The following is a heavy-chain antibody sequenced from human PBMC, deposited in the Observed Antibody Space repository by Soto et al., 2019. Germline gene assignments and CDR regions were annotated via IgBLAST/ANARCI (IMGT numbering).Heavy chain of an antibody. V-gene: IGHV3-11*01. CDR2: ITFIGNTV. CDR1: GFTFSDSY. Sequence: GGSMRLSCAASGFTFSDSYMSWIRQAPGKGLEWISYITFIGNTVYYADSLKGRFTISRDNAKNSLYLQMNRLRAEDTAVYYCARVSWREKYGLDLWGLGTTVTVSS. CDR3: ARVSWREKYGLDL. J-gene: IGHJ6*02.